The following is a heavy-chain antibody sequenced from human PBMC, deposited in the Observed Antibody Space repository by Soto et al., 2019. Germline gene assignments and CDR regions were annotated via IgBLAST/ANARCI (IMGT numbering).Heavy chain of an antibody. V-gene: IGHV4-59*08. J-gene: IGHJ3*02. D-gene: IGHD6-13*01. Sequence: PSETLSVTCTVSGGSISSYYWSWIRQPPGKGLEWIGYIYYSGSTNYNPSLKSRVTISVDTSKNQFSLKLSSVTAADTAVYYCARRYSSAFDIWGQGTMVTV. CDR1: GGSISSYY. CDR3: ARRYSSAFDI. CDR2: IYYSGST.